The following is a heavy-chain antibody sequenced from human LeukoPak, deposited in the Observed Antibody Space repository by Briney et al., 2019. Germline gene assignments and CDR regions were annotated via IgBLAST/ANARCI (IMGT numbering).Heavy chain of an antibody. J-gene: IGHJ3*01. CDR2: INHSGST. CDR1: GGSFSGYY. V-gene: IGHV4-34*01. CDR3: ARDRGPYLV. Sequence: SETLSLTCAVYGGSFSGYYWSWIRQPPGKGLEWIGEINHSGSTNYNPSLKSRVTISVDRSKNQFSLKLSSVTAADTAVYYCARDRGPYLVWGQGTMVTVSS.